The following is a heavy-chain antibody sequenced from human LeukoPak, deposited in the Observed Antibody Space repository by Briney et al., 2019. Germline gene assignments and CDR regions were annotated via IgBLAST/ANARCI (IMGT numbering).Heavy chain of an antibody. J-gene: IGHJ4*02. V-gene: IGHV3-20*04. CDR2: INWNGGST. D-gene: IGHD3-10*01. CDR3: ARDALLGSGSYYNHIDY. Sequence: SGRSLRLSCAASGFTFDDYGISWVRQAPGKGLEWVSGINWNGGSTGYADSVKGRFTISRDNAKNSLYLQMNSLRAEDTALYYCARDALLGSGSYYNHIDYWGQGTLVTVSS. CDR1: GFTFDDYG.